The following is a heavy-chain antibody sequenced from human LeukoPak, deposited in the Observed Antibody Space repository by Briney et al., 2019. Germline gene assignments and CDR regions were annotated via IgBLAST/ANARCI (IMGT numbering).Heavy chain of an antibody. CDR1: GFIFRNYW. D-gene: IGHD6-13*01. Sequence: GGSLRLSCAASGFIFRNYWMSWVRQGPGEGPEWVANINQGGSEKYYVDSVKGRFTISRDNAKNSLYLQMNSLRAEDTAVYYCARDSSSSDFDYWGQGTLVTVSS. V-gene: IGHV3-7*01. CDR3: ARDSSSSDFDY. J-gene: IGHJ4*02. CDR2: INQGGSEK.